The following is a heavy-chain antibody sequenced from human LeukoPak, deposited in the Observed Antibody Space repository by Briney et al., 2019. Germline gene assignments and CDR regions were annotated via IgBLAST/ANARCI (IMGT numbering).Heavy chain of an antibody. Sequence: ASVKVSCKASGYTFTSYAMHWVRQAPGQRLEWMGWISAYNGNTNYAQKLQGRVTMTTDTSTSTAYMELRSLRSDDTAVYYCARDEGYYYDSSIDAFDIWGQGTMVTVSS. CDR2: ISAYNGNT. V-gene: IGHV1-18*01. CDR3: ARDEGYYYDSSIDAFDI. CDR1: GYTFTSYA. J-gene: IGHJ3*02. D-gene: IGHD3-22*01.